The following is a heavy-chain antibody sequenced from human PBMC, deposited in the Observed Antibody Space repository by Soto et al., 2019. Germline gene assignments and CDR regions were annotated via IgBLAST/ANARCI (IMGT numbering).Heavy chain of an antibody. D-gene: IGHD6-13*01. J-gene: IGHJ6*03. CDR3: TKYTSSSPYYIDV. CDR2: ITGSTGTT. Sequence: EVQGLESGGGSVQPGGSLRLPCEASGFTFSNFAMSWVRQARGKGLEWVSEITGSTGTTYYADSVRGRFIISRDNSQNTLHMQMNSLRPEDTAVYYRTKYTSSSPYYIDVWGKGTTVTVSS. V-gene: IGHV3-23*01. CDR1: GFTFSNFA.